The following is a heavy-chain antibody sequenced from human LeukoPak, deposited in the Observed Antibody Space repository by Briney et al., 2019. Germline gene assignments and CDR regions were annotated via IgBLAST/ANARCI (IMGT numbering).Heavy chain of an antibody. CDR2: IYYSGST. Sequence: SETLSLTCSVSGGSMSGYYWSWIRQPPGKGLEWIGYIYYSGSTNYNPSLKSRVTISVDTSKNQFSLKLSSVTAADTAVYYCARDRSSSIGNFDYWGQGTLVTVSS. J-gene: IGHJ4*02. D-gene: IGHD2-15*01. CDR1: GGSMSGYY. CDR3: ARDRSSSIGNFDY. V-gene: IGHV4-59*01.